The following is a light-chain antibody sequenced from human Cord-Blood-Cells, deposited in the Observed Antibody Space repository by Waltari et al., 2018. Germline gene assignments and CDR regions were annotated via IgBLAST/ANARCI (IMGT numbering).Light chain of an antibody. Sequence: QLVLTQSPSASASLGASVKLTCTLSSGHSSYALPWYQPQPEKGPRYLMKLNSDGSHSKGAGIPDRFSGSSSGAERYLTISSLQSEDEADYYCQTWGTGIHWVFGGGTKLTVL. CDR3: QTWGTGIHWV. CDR2: LNSDGSH. V-gene: IGLV4-69*01. J-gene: IGLJ3*02. CDR1: SGHSSYA.